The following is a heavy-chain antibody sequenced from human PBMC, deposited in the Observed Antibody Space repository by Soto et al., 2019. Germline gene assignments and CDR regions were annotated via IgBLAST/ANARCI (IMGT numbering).Heavy chain of an antibody. Sequence: ASVKVSCRTSGFTFTGYYIHWVRQAPGQGLEWMGWINPNSGGRKYPQKFQGRVTMTRDTSIRTVYMSLTGLKSDDTAVYFCARDLAKGGVSAGFDYWGQGTLVTVSS. V-gene: IGHV1-2*02. D-gene: IGHD2-8*01. J-gene: IGHJ4*02. CDR2: INPNSGGR. CDR1: GFTFTGYY. CDR3: ARDLAKGGVSAGFDY.